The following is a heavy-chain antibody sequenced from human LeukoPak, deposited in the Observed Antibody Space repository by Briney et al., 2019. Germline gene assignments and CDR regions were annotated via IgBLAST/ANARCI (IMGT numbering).Heavy chain of an antibody. J-gene: IGHJ3*02. CDR1: GYSFTSYW. V-gene: IGHV5-51*01. CDR2: IYPGDSGT. D-gene: IGHD6-13*01. Sequence: NPGESLKISCKGSGYSFTSYWIGWVRQMPGKGLEWMGVIYPGDSGTTYSPSFQGQVTISADKSTRTVYLQWSSLKASDTAMYYCATTHRTPAAGDSLDIWGQGTMVTVSS. CDR3: ATTHRTPAAGDSLDI.